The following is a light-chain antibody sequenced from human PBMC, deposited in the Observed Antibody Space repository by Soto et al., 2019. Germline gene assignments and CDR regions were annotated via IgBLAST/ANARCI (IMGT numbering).Light chain of an antibody. CDR3: QQVISWHPLT. CDR1: QSVNSN. V-gene: IGKV3-15*01. Sequence: EIVMTQSPVTLSVSLGESATLSCRASQSVNSNLAWYQQKPGQPPRLLIYGASTRAAGTPARFSGAGSGTEFTLTISSLQSEDFAVYYCQQVISWHPLTFGGGTKVEIK. CDR2: GAS. J-gene: IGKJ4*01.